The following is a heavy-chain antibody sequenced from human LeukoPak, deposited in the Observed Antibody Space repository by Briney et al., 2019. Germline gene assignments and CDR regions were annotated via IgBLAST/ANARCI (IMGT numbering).Heavy chain of an antibody. CDR2: ISSSGSTI. V-gene: IGHV3-48*03. Sequence: GGSLRLSCAASGFTFSSYEMNWVRQAPGKGLEWVSYISSSGSTIYYADSVKGRFTISRDNAKNSLYLQMNSLRAEDTAVYYCAELGITMIGGVWGNGTTVTVSS. D-gene: IGHD3-10*02. CDR3: AELGITMIGGV. CDR1: GFTFSSYE. J-gene: IGHJ6*04.